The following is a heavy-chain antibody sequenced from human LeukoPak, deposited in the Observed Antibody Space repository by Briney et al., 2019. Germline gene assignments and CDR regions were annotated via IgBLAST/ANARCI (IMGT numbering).Heavy chain of an antibody. Sequence: ASVKVSCKASGYTFTSYGISWVRQAPGQGLEWMGWISAYNGNTNYAQKLQGRVTMTTDTSTSTAYMELRSLRSDDTAVYYCARGLIAGFGLYNWFDPWGQGTLVTVSS. D-gene: IGHD3-10*01. CDR1: GYTFTSYG. CDR2: ISAYNGNT. CDR3: ARGLIAGFGLYNWFDP. J-gene: IGHJ5*02. V-gene: IGHV1-18*01.